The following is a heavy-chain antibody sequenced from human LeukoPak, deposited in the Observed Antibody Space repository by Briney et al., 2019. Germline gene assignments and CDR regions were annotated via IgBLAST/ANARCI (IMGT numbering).Heavy chain of an antibody. CDR1: GYTFTSYD. V-gene: IGHV1-8*01. CDR3: ARSRSTMVRGVLYYYYYGMDV. D-gene: IGHD3-10*01. J-gene: IGHJ6*02. Sequence: ASVKVSCKASGYTFTSYDINWVRQATGQGLEWMGWINPNSGNTGYAQKFQGRVTMTRNTSISTAYMELSSLRSEDTAVYYCARSRSTMVRGVLYYYYYGMDVWGQGTTVTVSS. CDR2: INPNSGNT.